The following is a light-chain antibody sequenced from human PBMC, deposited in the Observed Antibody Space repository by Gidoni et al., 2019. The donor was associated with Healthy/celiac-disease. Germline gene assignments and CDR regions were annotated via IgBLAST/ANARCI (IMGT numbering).Light chain of an antibody. CDR3: SSYTSSSTVV. J-gene: IGLJ2*01. V-gene: IGLV2-14*01. Sequence: QSALTQPASVSGSPGQSITISCTGTSSDVGGYNYVPWYQQHPGKAPKLRIYEVSNRPSGVSNRFSGSKSGNTASLTICGPQAEDEADYYCSSYTSSSTVVFGGGTKLTVL. CDR2: EVS. CDR1: SSDVGGYNY.